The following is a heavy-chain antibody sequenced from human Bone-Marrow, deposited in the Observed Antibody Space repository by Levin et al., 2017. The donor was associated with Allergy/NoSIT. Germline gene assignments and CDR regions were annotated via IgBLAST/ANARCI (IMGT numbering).Heavy chain of an antibody. CDR3: ARDCSGGKCYSGY. V-gene: IGHV1-2*02. J-gene: IGHJ4*02. CDR1: GYTFTGYS. CDR2: INPNSGGT. Sequence: GESLKISCKASGYTFTGYSMHWVRQAPGQGLEWMGWINPNSGGTNYAPKFQGRVTMTRDTSISTAYMELSRLRSDDTAVYYCARDCSGGKCYSGYWGQGTLVTVSS. D-gene: IGHD2-15*01.